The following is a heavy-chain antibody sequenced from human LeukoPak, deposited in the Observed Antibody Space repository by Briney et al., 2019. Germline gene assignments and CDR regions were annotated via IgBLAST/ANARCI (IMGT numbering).Heavy chain of an antibody. CDR2: IYSGGST. D-gene: IGHD3-10*01. CDR1: GFTVSSNY. J-gene: IGHJ4*02. CDR3: AGHRTMVRGAALDY. Sequence: PGGSLRLSCAASGFTVSSNYMSWVRQAPGKGLEWVSVIYSGGSTYYADSVKGRFTISRDNSKNTLYLQMNSLRAEDTAVYYCAGHRTMVRGAALDYWGQGTLVTVSS. V-gene: IGHV3-53*01.